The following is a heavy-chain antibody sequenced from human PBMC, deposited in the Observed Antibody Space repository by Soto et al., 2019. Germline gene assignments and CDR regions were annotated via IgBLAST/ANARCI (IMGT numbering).Heavy chain of an antibody. CDR3: ERLAGYCSTNGCNGDYAMDV. V-gene: IGHV4-59*05. D-gene: IGHD2-2*01. J-gene: IGHJ6*02. CDR1: GGSISSYY. CDR2: IYYSGST. Sequence: SETLPLTYTVTGGSISSYYWRWIRQPPGKGLEWIGSIYYSGSTYYKSSLKSRVTISVDTSKNRFSLRLTSVTAAYTAVFYCERLAGYCSTNGCNGDYAMDVWGQGTTITVS.